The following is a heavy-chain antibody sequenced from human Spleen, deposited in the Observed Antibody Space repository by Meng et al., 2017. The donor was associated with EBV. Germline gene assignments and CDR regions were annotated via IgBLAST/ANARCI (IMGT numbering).Heavy chain of an antibody. CDR3: ARSLEAAATKDFDY. CDR2: VYCDDDK. D-gene: IGHD6-25*01. V-gene: IGHV2-5*02. J-gene: IGHJ4*02. Sequence: TFRESTATRMTHTPTLPRPSVFSVVASCRSGIVVGAIRQPPGKALEWLALVYCDDDKRYSPSLKSRLTITKDTSKNQVVLTLTNMDPVDTATYYCARSLEAAATKDFDYWGQGTLVTVSS. CDR1: VVASCRSGIV.